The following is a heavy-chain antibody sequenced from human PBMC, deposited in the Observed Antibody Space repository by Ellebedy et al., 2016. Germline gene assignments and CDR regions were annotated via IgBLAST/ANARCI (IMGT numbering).Heavy chain of an antibody. CDR2: IYSGGST. CDR1: RFTVSSNY. Sequence: GGSLRLXXAASRFTVSSNYMSWVRQAPGKGLEWVSVIYSGGSTYYADSVKGRFTISRDNSKNTLYLQMNSLRAEDTAVYYCAREAGIAVAGTVHWGQGTLVTVSS. D-gene: IGHD6-19*01. CDR3: AREAGIAVAGTVH. J-gene: IGHJ1*01. V-gene: IGHV3-66*01.